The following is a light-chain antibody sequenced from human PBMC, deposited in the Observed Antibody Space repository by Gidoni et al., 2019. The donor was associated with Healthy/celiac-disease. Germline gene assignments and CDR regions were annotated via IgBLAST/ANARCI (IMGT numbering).Light chain of an antibody. Sequence: EIVMTQSPATLSVSPGERATLSCRASQSVSSNLAWYQQKPGQAPRLLISGASTRATGIPARFSGSGCGTEFTLTISSLQYEDFAVYYCQQYNNWPPKTFGQGTKLEIK. CDR2: GAS. CDR1: QSVSSN. J-gene: IGKJ2*01. CDR3: QQYNNWPPKT. V-gene: IGKV3D-15*01.